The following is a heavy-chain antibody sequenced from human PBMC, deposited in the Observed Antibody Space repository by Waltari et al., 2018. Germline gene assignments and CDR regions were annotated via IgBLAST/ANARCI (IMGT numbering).Heavy chain of an antibody. CDR2: ISSSGSTK. V-gene: IGHV3-48*03. D-gene: IGHD4-17*01. J-gene: IGHJ4*02. CDR1: GSTCSSYE. Sequence: EVQLVESGGGLVQPGGALRLSCAASGSTCSSYELNWVRQAPGKGLEWVSYISSSGSTKYYADSVKGRFIISRDNAKNSLYLQMNSLRAEDTAVYYCARDGGLYGTGGWGQGTLVTVSS. CDR3: ARDGGLYGTGG.